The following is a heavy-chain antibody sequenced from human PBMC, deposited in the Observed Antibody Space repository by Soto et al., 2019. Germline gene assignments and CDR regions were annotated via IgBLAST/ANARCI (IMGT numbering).Heavy chain of an antibody. CDR2: ISSNGGST. CDR1: GFTFSSYA. D-gene: IGHD6-19*01. Sequence: PGGSLRLSCAASGFTFSSYAMHWVRQAPGKGLEYVSAISSNGGSTYYANSVKGRFTISRDNSKNTLYLQMGSLRAEDMAVYYCARDGVVYSSGGYFDYWGQGTLVPVSS. V-gene: IGHV3-64*01. CDR3: ARDGVVYSSGGYFDY. J-gene: IGHJ4*02.